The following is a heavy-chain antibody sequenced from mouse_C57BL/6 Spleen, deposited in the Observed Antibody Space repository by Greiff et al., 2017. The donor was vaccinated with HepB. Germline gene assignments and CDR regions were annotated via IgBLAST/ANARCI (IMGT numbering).Heavy chain of an antibody. CDR3: ARYDLGRGYFAY. D-gene: IGHD4-1*01. CDR2: IRNKANGYTT. J-gene: IGHJ2*01. V-gene: IGHV7-3*01. CDR1: GFTFTDYY. Sequence: EVKVVESGGGLVQPGGSLSLSCAASGFTFTDYYMSWVRQPPGKALEWLGFIRNKANGYTTEYSASVKGLFTISRDNSQSILYLQMNALRAEDSATYYCARYDLGRGYFAYWGQGTTLTVSS.